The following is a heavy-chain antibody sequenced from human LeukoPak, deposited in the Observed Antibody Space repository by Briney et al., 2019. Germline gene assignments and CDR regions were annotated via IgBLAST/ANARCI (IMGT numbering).Heavy chain of an antibody. J-gene: IGHJ4*02. V-gene: IGHV3-23*01. D-gene: IGHD2-2*01. CDR1: GFTFSSYA. Sequence: PGGSLRLSCAASGFTFSSYAMSWVRQAPGKGLEWVSAISGSGGSTYYADSVKGRFTISRDKSKNMMYLQMDSLRAEDTAIYYCTKDSGRSLFWGYSSTDWGQGALVTVSS. CDR3: TKDSGRSLFWGYSSTD. CDR2: ISGSGGST.